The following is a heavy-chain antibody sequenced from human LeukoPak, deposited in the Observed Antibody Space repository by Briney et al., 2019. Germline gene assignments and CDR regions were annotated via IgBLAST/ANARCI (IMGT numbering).Heavy chain of an antibody. CDR1: GDSINSRY. V-gene: IGHV4-59*11. CDR3: ARVHDTSDYYFYFDY. D-gene: IGHD3-22*01. J-gene: IGHJ4*02. Sequence: SETLSLTCTVSGDSINSRYWSWIRQPPGKGLEWIGYAHYNRGTNYNPSLKSRVTISVDTSMNQFSLKPSSVTAADTAIYYCARVHDTSDYYFYFDYWGQGTQVTVSS. CDR2: AHYNRGT.